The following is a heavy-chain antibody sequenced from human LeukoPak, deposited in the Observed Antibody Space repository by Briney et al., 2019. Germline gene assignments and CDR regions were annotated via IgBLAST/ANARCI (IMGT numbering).Heavy chain of an antibody. CDR2: IYYSGST. CDR3: ARARTGVQTLGPPYYYYGMDV. J-gene: IGHJ6*02. D-gene: IGHD1-1*01. CDR1: GGSISSYY. Sequence: SETLSLTCIVSGGSISSYYWSWIRQPPGKGLEWIGYIYYSGSTNYNPSLKSRVTISVDTSKNQFSLKLSSVTAADTAVYYCARARTGVQTLGPPYYYYGMDVWGQGTTVTVSS. V-gene: IGHV4-59*01.